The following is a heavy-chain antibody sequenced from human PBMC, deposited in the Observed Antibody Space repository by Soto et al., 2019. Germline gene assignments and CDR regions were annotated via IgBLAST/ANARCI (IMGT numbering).Heavy chain of an antibody. CDR3: ASVAAKYCYYGMDV. V-gene: IGHV1-69*12. Sequence: QVQLVQSGAEVKKPGSSVKVSCKASGGTFSSYAINWVRQAPGQGLEWMGGIIPIFGTADYAQKFQGRVTITADESTTTAYMQLSSLRSEDTAVYYCASVAAKYCYYGMDVWGQGTTVTVSS. J-gene: IGHJ6*02. CDR2: IIPIFGTA. CDR1: GGTFSSYA. D-gene: IGHD1-26*01.